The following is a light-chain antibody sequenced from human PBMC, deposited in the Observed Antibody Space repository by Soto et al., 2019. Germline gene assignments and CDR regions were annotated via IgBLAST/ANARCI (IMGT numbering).Light chain of an antibody. CDR1: QSIANTY. Sequence: ETVLTQSPGTLSLSPGERATLSCRASQSIANTYLAWYQQKPGQAPRLLIYGASSRATGIPDRFSGSGSGTDFTLTISRLEPEDFAVYYCQRFGDSPMWAFGQGTKVDIK. CDR2: GAS. V-gene: IGKV3-20*01. CDR3: QRFGDSPMWA. J-gene: IGKJ1*01.